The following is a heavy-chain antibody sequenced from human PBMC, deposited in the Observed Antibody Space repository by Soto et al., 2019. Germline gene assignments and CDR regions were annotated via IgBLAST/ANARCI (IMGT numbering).Heavy chain of an antibody. CDR3: ARGVVEATPGSFHSSGMDG. CDR1: GGPFSSSF. Sequence: QVQLVQSGPEVRKSGSSVKVSCKASGGPFSSSFTSWVRQAPGQGREWIGRIIPMFGTTIYAQRFQGRVAITADTSTNPAYMELHILTSEDTALYFCARGVVEATPGSFHSSGMDGWGPGTRVTVAS. J-gene: IGHJ6*02. D-gene: IGHD6-13*01. CDR2: IIPMFGTT. V-gene: IGHV1-69*08.